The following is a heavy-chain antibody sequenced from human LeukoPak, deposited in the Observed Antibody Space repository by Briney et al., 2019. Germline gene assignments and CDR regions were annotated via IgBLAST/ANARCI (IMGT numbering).Heavy chain of an antibody. CDR3: ARARSPSSGYLLRDHNWFDP. V-gene: IGHV1-69*05. J-gene: IGHJ5*02. CDR1: GYTFTSYA. D-gene: IGHD3-22*01. Sequence: ASVMVSCKASGYTFTSYAISWVRQAPGQGLEWMGGIIPIFGTANYAQKVQGRVTITTDESTTTAYMELSSLRSEDTAVYYCARARSPSSGYLLRDHNWFDPWGQGTLVTVSS. CDR2: IIPIFGTA.